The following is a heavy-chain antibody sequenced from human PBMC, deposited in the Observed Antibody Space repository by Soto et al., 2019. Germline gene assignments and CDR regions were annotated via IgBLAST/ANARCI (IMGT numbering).Heavy chain of an antibody. CDR3: ARDMFSRGDYDFWSGDAFDT. CDR2: TYHSGNP. CDR1: GCTISTGFYS. V-gene: IGHV4-30-2*01. J-gene: IGHJ3*02. D-gene: IGHD3-3*01. Sequence: SETLSVTCAFSGCTISTGFYSLAWIRQPPGKALEWIGHTYHSGNPYYNPSLKSRVTISVDTSKNQFSLKLSSVTAADTAVYYCARDMFSRGDYDFWSGDAFDTWGQGTMVTVS.